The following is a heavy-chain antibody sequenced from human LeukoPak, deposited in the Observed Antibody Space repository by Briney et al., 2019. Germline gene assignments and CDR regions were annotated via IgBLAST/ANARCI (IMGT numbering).Heavy chain of an antibody. CDR1: GFTFTSSA. Sequence: ASVKVSCKASGFTFTSSAMQWVRQARGQRLEWIGWIVVGSGNTNYAQKFQERVTITRDMSTSTAYMELSSLRSEDTAVYYCAASRRTITPPWEAFDIWGQGTMVTVFS. CDR3: AASRRTITPPWEAFDI. CDR2: IVVGSGNT. D-gene: IGHD3-3*01. V-gene: IGHV1-58*02. J-gene: IGHJ3*02.